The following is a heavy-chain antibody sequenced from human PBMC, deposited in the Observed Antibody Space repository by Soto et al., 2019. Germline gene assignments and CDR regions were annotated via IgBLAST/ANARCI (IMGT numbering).Heavy chain of an antibody. CDR3: ARSPGRDGYNHFDY. V-gene: IGHV3-21*01. CDR1: EFTFSIYS. D-gene: IGHD5-12*01. Sequence: GGSLRLSCAASEFTFSIYSMNWVRQAPGKGLEWVSSISSSSDYIYYADSVKGRFTISRDNAKNSLYLQLNSLRAEDTAVYYCARSPGRDGYNHFDYWGQGTLVTVSS. CDR2: ISSSSDYI. J-gene: IGHJ4*02.